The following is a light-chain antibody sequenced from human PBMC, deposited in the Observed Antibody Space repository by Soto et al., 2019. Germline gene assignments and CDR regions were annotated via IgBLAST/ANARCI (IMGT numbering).Light chain of an antibody. CDR3: QQYDNWPRT. Sequence: EIVMTQSPATLSVSPGERATLSCRASQSARTNLAWYQQKPGQAPRLLIYGASTRATGVPATFSGSGSGTEFTLTISSLQSADFAIYYCQQYDNWPRTFGPGTKVDIK. CDR2: GAS. V-gene: IGKV3-15*01. J-gene: IGKJ3*01. CDR1: QSARTN.